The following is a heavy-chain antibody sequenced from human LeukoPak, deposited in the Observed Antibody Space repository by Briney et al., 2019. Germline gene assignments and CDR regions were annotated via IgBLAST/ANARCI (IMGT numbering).Heavy chain of an antibody. Sequence: SETLSLTCTVSGGSIISSDSYWGWIRQPPGKGLEWIGEINHSGSTNYNPSLKSRVTISVDTSKNQFSLKLSSVTAADTAVYYCARGAPRFYGDYGSFALDYWGQGTLVTVSS. V-gene: IGHV4-39*07. J-gene: IGHJ4*02. D-gene: IGHD4-17*01. CDR3: ARGAPRFYGDYGSFALDY. CDR2: INHSGST. CDR1: GGSIISSDSY.